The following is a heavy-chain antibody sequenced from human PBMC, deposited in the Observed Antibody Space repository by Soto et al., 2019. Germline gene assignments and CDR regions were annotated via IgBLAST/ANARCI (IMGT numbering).Heavy chain of an antibody. CDR3: ASHAAPSGWYFDY. D-gene: IGHD6-19*01. J-gene: IGHJ4*02. CDR1: GGSISSSSYY. V-gene: IGHV4-39*01. CDR2: IYYSGST. Sequence: QLQLQESGPGLVKPSETLSLTCTVSGGSISSSSYYWGWIRQPPGKGLEWIGSIYYSGSTYYNPSLKSRLTIAVDTSKNQFSLKLSAVTAADTAVYYCASHAAPSGWYFDYWGQGTLVTVSS.